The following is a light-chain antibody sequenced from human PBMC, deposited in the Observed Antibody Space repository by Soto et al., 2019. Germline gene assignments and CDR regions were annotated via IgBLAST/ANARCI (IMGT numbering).Light chain of an antibody. V-gene: IGKV1-33*01. CDR3: QQYDNLPLT. Sequence: DIQMTQSPSSLSASVGDRVTITCQASQDISNYLNWYQQKPGKAPKLLIYDASNLETGVPSRFSGSGSGTDFTFTISIQHAEDIATYYCQQYDNLPLTFGGGTKVEIK. CDR2: DAS. J-gene: IGKJ4*01. CDR1: QDISNY.